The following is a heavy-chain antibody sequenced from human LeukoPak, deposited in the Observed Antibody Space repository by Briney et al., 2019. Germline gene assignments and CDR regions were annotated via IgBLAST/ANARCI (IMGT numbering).Heavy chain of an antibody. D-gene: IGHD2-15*01. V-gene: IGHV3-11*06. CDR2: ISSSSSYT. Sequence: GRSLRLSCAASGFTFSDYYMSWLRQAPGKALEWVSYISSSSSYTNYADSVKGRFTISRDNAKNSLYLQMNSLRAEDTAVYYCARDSGSGGNFDYWGQGTLVTVSS. J-gene: IGHJ4*02. CDR1: GFTFSDYY. CDR3: ARDSGSGGNFDY.